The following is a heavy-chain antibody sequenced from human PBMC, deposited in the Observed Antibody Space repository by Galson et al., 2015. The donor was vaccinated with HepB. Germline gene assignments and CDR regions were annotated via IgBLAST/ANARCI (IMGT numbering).Heavy chain of an antibody. J-gene: IGHJ4*02. CDR1: GFTFSSYG. V-gene: IGHV3-30*03. CDR3: ARKGSGWYYWLDY. Sequence: SLRLSCAASGFTFSSYGMHWVRQAPGKGLEWVAVISYDGSNKYYADSVKGRFTISRDNSKNTLYLQMNSLRAEDTAVYYCARKGSGWYYWLDYWGQGTLVTVSS. D-gene: IGHD6-19*01. CDR2: ISYDGSNK.